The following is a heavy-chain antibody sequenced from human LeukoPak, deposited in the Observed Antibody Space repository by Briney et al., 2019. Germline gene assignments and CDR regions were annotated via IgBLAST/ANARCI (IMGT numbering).Heavy chain of an antibody. CDR2: IYYSGGT. J-gene: IGHJ4*02. CDR1: GGSISSYY. CDR3: ARAAGPLAAPDF. D-gene: IGHD6-13*01. Sequence: PSETLSLTCTVSGGSISSYYWSWIRQPPGKGLEWIGYIYYSGGTNYNPSLKSRVTMSVDTSKNQFSLKLSSVTAADTAVYYCARAAGPLAAPDFWGQGTPVTISS. V-gene: IGHV4-59*01.